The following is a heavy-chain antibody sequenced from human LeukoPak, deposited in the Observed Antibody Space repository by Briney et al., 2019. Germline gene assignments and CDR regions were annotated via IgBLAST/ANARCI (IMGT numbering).Heavy chain of an antibody. Sequence: GGSLRLSCAASGFTFSSYWMSWVRQAPGKGLEWVANIKQDGSEKYYVDSVKGRFTISRDNAKNSLYLQMNSLRAEDTAVYYCAGESGVWFGELFSPLYYYYGMDVWGKGTTVTVSS. CDR3: AGESGVWFGELFSPLYYYYGMDV. D-gene: IGHD3-10*01. CDR2: IKQDGSEK. V-gene: IGHV3-7*03. J-gene: IGHJ6*04. CDR1: GFTFSSYW.